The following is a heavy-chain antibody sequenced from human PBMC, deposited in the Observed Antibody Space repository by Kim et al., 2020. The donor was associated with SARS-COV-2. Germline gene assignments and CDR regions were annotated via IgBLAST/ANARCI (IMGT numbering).Heavy chain of an antibody. Sequence: SVKVSCKASGGTFSSYAISWVRQAPGQGLEWMGGIIPIFGTANYAQKFQGRVTITADESTSTAYMELSSLRSEDTAVYYCARGRSSLGALHGSGSYYEVDPWGQGTLVTVSS. J-gene: IGHJ5*02. CDR2: IIPIFGTA. V-gene: IGHV1-69*13. CDR1: GGTFSSYA. CDR3: ARGRSSLGALHGSGSYYEVDP. D-gene: IGHD3-10*01.